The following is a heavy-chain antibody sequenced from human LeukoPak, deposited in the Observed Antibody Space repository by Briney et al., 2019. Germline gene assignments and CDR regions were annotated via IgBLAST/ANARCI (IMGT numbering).Heavy chain of an antibody. CDR1: GFTFSSYA. D-gene: IGHD3-10*01. CDR2: INWNGGST. Sequence: GGSLRLSCAASGFTFSSYAMSWVRQAPGKGLEWVSGINWNGGSTGYADSVKGRFTISRDNAKNSLYLQMNSLRAEDTALYYCARGLITMVRGVISTGFDYWGQGTLVTVSS. V-gene: IGHV3-20*04. CDR3: ARGLITMVRGVISTGFDY. J-gene: IGHJ4*02.